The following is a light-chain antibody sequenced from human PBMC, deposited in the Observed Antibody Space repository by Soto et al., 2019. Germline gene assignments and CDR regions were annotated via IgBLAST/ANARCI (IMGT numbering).Light chain of an antibody. J-gene: IGLJ2*01. CDR3: QSYDTSLSGAL. Sequence: QSVLTQPPSVSGAPGQRVTISCTGTSSNIGAGFDVHWYQQLPGTAPKLLISGNINRPSGVPDRISGSRSGTSASLAITGLQAEDEGDFYCQSYDTSLSGALFGGGTKLTVL. CDR1: SSNIGAGFD. V-gene: IGLV1-40*01. CDR2: GNI.